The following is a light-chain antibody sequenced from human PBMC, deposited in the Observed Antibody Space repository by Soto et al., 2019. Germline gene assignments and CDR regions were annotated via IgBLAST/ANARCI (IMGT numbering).Light chain of an antibody. CDR2: NAS. CDR3: QQYNRFSTWT. J-gene: IGKJ1*01. V-gene: IGKV1-5*01. CDR1: QSISYY. Sequence: DIQMTQSPSTLSASVGDRVTITCRAGQSISYYLAWYQKKPGKAPKVLIWNASSLQRGVPSRFSGSGSGTEFTLTISSLQPDDFATYHCQQYNRFSTWTFGQGTKVEIK.